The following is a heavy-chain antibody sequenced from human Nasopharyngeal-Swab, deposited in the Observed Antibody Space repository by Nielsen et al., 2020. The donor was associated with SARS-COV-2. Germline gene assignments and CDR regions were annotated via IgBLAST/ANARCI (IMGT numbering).Heavy chain of an antibody. CDR2: IYYSGST. J-gene: IGHJ4*02. V-gene: IGHV4-39*01. CDR1: GGSISSSSYY. CDR3: ARHSASYGGGDY. D-gene: IGHD4/OR15-4a*01. Sequence: SETLSLTCTVSGGSISSSSYYWGWIRQPPGKGLEWIGSIYYSGSTYYNPSLKSRVTISVDTSKNQFSLKLSSVTATDTAVYYCARHSASYGGGDYWGQGTLVTVSS.